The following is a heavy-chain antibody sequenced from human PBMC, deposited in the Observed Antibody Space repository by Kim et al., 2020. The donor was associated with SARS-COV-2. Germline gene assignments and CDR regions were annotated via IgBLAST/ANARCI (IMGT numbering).Heavy chain of an antibody. V-gene: IGHV3-9*01. CDR2: ISWNSGSI. J-gene: IGHJ5*02. D-gene: IGHD3-10*01. CDR1: GFTFDDYA. CDR3: AKGEYYYGSGSSDWFDP. Sequence: GGSLRLSCAASGFTFDDYAMHWVRQAPGKGLEWVSGISWNSGSIGYADSVKGRFTISRDNAKNSLYLQMNSLRAEDTALYYCAKGEYYYGSGSSDWFDPWGQGTLVTVSS.